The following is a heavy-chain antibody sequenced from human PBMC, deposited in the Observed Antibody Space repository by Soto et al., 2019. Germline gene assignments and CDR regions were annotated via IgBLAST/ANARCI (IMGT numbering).Heavy chain of an antibody. CDR2: IIPIFNST. J-gene: IGHJ4*02. CDR1: GSRFSNYV. V-gene: IGHV1-69*06. Sequence: QVQLVQSGAEVKTPGSSLKVSCKVSGSRFSNYVISWVRQAPGHGLEWLGRIIPIFNSTKYAQSFQGRVTNTADKSTSTASLELSSLRSDDTALYYCAREGRGKKAGYNGLVSLGYWGQGTLVTVSS. CDR3: AREGRGKKAGYNGLVSLGY. D-gene: IGHD2-2*02.